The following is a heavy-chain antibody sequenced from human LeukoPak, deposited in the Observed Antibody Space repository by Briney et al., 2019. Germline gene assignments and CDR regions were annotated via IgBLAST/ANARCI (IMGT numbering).Heavy chain of an antibody. CDR2: IYYSGST. Sequence: SETLSLTCTVSGGSISSYYWSWIRQPPGKGLEWTGYIYYSGSTNYNPSLKSRVTISVDTSKNQFSLKLSSVTAADTAVYYCARQGQLNFDYWGQGTLVTVSS. CDR1: GGSISSYY. J-gene: IGHJ4*02. D-gene: IGHD5-18*01. V-gene: IGHV4-59*01. CDR3: ARQGQLNFDY.